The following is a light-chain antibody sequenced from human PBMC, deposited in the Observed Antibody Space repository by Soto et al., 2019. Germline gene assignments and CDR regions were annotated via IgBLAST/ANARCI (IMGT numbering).Light chain of an antibody. Sequence: QSALTQPASVSGSPGQSITISCTGTSSDIGAYNFVSWYQQHPGKAPKLMLYDVNIRPSGVSNRFSGSKSGNTASLTISGLQAEDEADYYCTSWTTSPTMIFDGVTKLTVL. J-gene: IGLJ2*01. V-gene: IGLV2-14*03. CDR1: SSDIGAYNF. CDR2: DVN. CDR3: TSWTTSPTMI.